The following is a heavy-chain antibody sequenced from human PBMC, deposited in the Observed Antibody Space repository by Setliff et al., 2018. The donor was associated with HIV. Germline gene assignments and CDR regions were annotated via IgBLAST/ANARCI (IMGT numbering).Heavy chain of an antibody. CDR1: GDSITRGGYY. CDR3: ARGKDPGLYFDN. Sequence: PSETLSLTCAVSGDSITRGGYYWSWIRQFAGKGLEWIADINYSGRTNYNPSLKSRLTVSIDTSKNHLSLKLTSMTAADTAMYFCARGKDPGLYFDNWRQVMLVT. D-gene: IGHD2-15*01. V-gene: IGHV4-31*11. J-gene: IGHJ4*02. CDR2: INYSGRT.